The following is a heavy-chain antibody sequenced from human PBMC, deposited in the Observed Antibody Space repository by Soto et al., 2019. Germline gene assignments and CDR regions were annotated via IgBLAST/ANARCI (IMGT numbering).Heavy chain of an antibody. V-gene: IGHV1-69*06. J-gene: IGHJ6*02. CDR1: GGTFSSYA. CDR3: ASSGEFYYDSSGYYYGMDV. Sequence: SVKVSCKASGGTFSSYAISWVRQAPGQGLEWMGGIIPIFGTANYAQKFQGRVTITADKSTSTAYMELSSLRSEDTAVYYCASSGEFYYDSSGYYYGMDVWGQGTTVTVSS. D-gene: IGHD3-22*01. CDR2: IIPIFGTA.